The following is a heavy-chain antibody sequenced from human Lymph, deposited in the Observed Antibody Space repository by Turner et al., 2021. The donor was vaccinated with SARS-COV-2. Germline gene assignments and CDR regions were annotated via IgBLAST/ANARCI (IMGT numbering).Heavy chain of an antibody. Sequence: EVQLVSTGGGLIQPGGSLRLSCAASGFTVSSNYMSWVRQAPGKGLEWVTVIYIGGTTYYADSVKGRYTISRDNSKNTLYVQMNSVRAEDTAVYYCARDLGPLAFDIWGQGTMVTVSS. CDR1: GFTVSSNY. V-gene: IGHV3-53*02. CDR2: IYIGGTT. J-gene: IGHJ3*02. CDR3: ARDLGPLAFDI.